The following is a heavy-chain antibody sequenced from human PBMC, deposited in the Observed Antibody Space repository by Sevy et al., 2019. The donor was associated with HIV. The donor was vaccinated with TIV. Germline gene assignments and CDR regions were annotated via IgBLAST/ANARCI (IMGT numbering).Heavy chain of an antibody. Sequence: GGSLRLSCAASGFSVSTHAMHWVRQAPGKGLEWVALITHDGSSKYYADSVKGRLTISRDNSKNTLYLQMSSLRPDDTAVYYCTRDAGYSTGWYPPDYWGQGTLVTVSS. CDR3: TRDAGYSTGWYPPDY. CDR2: ITHDGSSK. J-gene: IGHJ4*02. V-gene: IGHV3-30-3*01. CDR1: GFSVSTHA. D-gene: IGHD6-19*01.